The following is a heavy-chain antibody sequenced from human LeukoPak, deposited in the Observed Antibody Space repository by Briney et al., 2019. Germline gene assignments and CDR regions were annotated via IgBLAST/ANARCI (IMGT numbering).Heavy chain of an antibody. V-gene: IGHV1-8*03. Sequence: ASVKVSCKASGYTFTSYDINWVRQATGQGLEWMGWMNPNSGNTGYAQKFQGRVTITRNTSISTAYMELSSLRSEDTAVYYCARGMVRDNWFDPWGQGTLVTVSS. CDR3: ARGMVRDNWFDP. D-gene: IGHD3-10*01. J-gene: IGHJ5*02. CDR1: GYTFTSYD. CDR2: MNPNSGNT.